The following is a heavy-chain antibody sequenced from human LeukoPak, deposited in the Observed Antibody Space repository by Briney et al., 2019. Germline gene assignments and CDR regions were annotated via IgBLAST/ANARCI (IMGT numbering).Heavy chain of an antibody. V-gene: IGHV3-23*01. CDR1: GFTFSSYA. CDR2: ISGRGGT. J-gene: IGHJ6*03. CDR3: AEDHDYYMDV. Sequence: PGGSLRLSCAASGFTFSSYAMSWVRQAPGKGLEWVSGISGRGGTDYADSVKGRFTISRDSSKNSLYLQMNSLRAEDTAVYYCAEDHDYYMDVWGKGTTVTVSS.